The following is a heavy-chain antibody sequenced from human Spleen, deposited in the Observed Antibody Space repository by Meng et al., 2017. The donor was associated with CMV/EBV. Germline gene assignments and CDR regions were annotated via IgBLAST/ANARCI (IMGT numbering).Heavy chain of an antibody. CDR2: ISSSGSTI. CDR1: RFDFRTYH. V-gene: IGHV3-48*03. CDR3: ARENYNSGGWFDP. Sequence: GGSLRLSCAASRFDFRTYHMNWVRQAPGKGLEWVSYISSSGSTIYYADSVKGRFTISRDNAKDSLYLQMNSLRGEDTAVYYCARENYNSGGWFDPWGQGTLVTVSS. J-gene: IGHJ5*02. D-gene: IGHD6-19*01.